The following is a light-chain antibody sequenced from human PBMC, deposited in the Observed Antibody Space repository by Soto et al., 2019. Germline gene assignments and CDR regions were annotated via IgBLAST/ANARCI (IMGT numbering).Light chain of an antibody. V-gene: IGLV2-14*01. CDR1: SSDVGGYNY. J-gene: IGLJ1*01. CDR2: DVS. CDR3: SSYTSSRISYV. Sequence: QSVLTQPASVSGSPGQSITISCTGTSSDVGGYNYVSWYQQHPGKASKLMIYDVSNRPSGVSNRFSGSKSGNTASLTISGLQAEDEADYYCSSYTSSRISYVFGTGTKVTVL.